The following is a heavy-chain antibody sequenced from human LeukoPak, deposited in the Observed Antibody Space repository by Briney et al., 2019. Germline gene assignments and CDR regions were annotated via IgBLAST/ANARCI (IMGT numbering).Heavy chain of an antibody. CDR3: VKGRGGYVKYKTFDY. Sequence: GGSLRLSCAASGFTFSSYWMSWVRQAPGKGLEWVANITHDGSEKYYVASVKGRFTISKDNAKNSVFLQMNDLRGEDTAVYYCVKGRGGYVKYKTFDYWGQGTLVTVSA. V-gene: IGHV3-7*01. J-gene: IGHJ4*02. CDR2: ITHDGSEK. CDR1: GFTFSSYW. D-gene: IGHD5-12*01.